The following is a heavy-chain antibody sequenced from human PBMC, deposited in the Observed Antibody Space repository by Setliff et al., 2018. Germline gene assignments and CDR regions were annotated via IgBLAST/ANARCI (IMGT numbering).Heavy chain of an antibody. D-gene: IGHD4-17*01. CDR1: GGTFSTFG. V-gene: IGHV1-18*01. CDR3: ARDFPTVVTPKEYFDL. Sequence: ASVKVSCKTSGGTFSTFGIHWVRQAPGQGLVWMGGISAKNGNRNYAQKLQGRVTMTTDTSTSTAYMELRSLRSDDTAVYYCARDFPTVVTPKEYFDLWGRGTLVTVSS. J-gene: IGHJ2*01. CDR2: ISAKNGNR.